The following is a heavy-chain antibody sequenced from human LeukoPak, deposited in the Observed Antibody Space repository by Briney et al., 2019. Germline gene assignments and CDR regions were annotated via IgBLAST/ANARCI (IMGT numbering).Heavy chain of an antibody. CDR2: IYTSGST. Sequence: PSETLSLTCTVSGASISNYYWSWIRQPAGKGLEWIGRIYTSGSTNYNPSLRSRVTMSLDTSKNQLSLKLTSVTAADTAVYFCAGRDYWGQEPWSPSPQ. V-gene: IGHV4-4*07. CDR1: GASISNYY. CDR3: AGRDY. J-gene: IGHJ4*01.